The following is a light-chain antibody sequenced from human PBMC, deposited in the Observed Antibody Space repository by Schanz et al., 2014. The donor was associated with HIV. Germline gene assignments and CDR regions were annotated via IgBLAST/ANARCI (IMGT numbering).Light chain of an antibody. CDR1: TSNIGNNY. V-gene: IGLV1-51*01. J-gene: IGLJ3*02. CDR3: GTWDSSLRAVV. Sequence: QSVLTQPPSVSAAPGQKVTISCSGSTSNIGNNYVSWYQQLPGVVPKLLISDNNKRLSGIPDRFSGSRSGTSATLGITGLQTGDEADYYCGTWDSSLRAVVFGGGTKVTVL. CDR2: DNN.